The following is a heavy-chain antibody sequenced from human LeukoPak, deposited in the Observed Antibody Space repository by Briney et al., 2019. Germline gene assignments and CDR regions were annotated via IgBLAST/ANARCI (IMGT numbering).Heavy chain of an antibody. Sequence: QPSETLSLTCTVSGGSISSYYWSWIRQPAGKGLEWIGRIYTSGSTNYNPSLKSRVTMSVDTSKNQFSLKLSSVTAADTAVYYCARGGSYSLLGYYYMDVWGKGTTVTVSS. CDR2: IYTSGST. J-gene: IGHJ6*03. V-gene: IGHV4-4*07. CDR3: ARGGSYSLLGYYYMDV. D-gene: IGHD1-26*01. CDR1: GGSISSYY.